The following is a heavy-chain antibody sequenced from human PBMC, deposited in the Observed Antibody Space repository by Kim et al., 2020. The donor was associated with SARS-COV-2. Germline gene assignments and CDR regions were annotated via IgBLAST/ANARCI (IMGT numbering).Heavy chain of an antibody. CDR2: ISSSSSTI. D-gene: IGHD3-10*01. V-gene: IGHV3-48*02. CDR3: ARDYARWFGELLFDY. CDR1: GFTFSSYS. Sequence: GGSLRLSCAASGFTFSSYSMNWVRQAPGKGLEWVSYISSSSSTIYYADSVKGRFTISRDNAKNSLYLQMNSLRDEDTAVYYCARDYARWFGELLFDYWGQGTLVTVSS. J-gene: IGHJ4*02.